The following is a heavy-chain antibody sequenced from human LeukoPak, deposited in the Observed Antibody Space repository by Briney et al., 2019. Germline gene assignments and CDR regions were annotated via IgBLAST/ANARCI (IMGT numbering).Heavy chain of an antibody. CDR3: ARDLSITYYYDSSGYSIDY. Sequence: PGGSLRLSCAASGFTFSSYGMHWVRQAAGKGLEWVAVIWYDGSNKYYADSVKGRFTISRDNSKNTLYLQMNSLRAEDTAVYYCARDLSITYYYDSSGYSIDYWGQGTLVTVSS. CDR1: GFTFSSYG. V-gene: IGHV3-33*01. CDR2: IWYDGSNK. D-gene: IGHD3-22*01. J-gene: IGHJ4*02.